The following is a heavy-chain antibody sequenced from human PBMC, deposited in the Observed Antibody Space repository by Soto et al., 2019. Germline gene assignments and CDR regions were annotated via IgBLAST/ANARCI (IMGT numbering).Heavy chain of an antibody. CDR2: ISYDGSNK. Sequence: GSLRLSCAASGFTFSSYAMHWVRQAPGKGLEWVAVISYDGSNKYYADSVKGRFTISRDNSKNTLYLQMNSLRAEDTAVYYCAKLHVPAAIWLAIDAFDIWGQGTICTVS. D-gene: IGHD2-2*01. CDR1: GFTFSSYA. V-gene: IGHV3-30-3*02. J-gene: IGHJ3*02. CDR3: AKLHVPAAIWLAIDAFDI.